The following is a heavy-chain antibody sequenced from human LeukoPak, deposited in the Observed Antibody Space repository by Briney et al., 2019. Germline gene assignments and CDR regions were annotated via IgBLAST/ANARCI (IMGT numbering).Heavy chain of an antibody. CDR1: GYTFTSYD. CDR3: ARGRKIKLDSVGWQQLVYVFDY. CDR2: MNPNSGNT. V-gene: IGHV1-8*01. J-gene: IGHJ4*02. D-gene: IGHD6-13*01. Sequence: GASVKVSCKASGYTFTSYDINWVRQATGQGLEWMGWMNPNSGNTGYAQKFQGRVTMTRNTSISTAYMELSSLRSEDTAVYYCARGRKIKLDSVGWQQLVYVFDYWGQGTLVTVSS.